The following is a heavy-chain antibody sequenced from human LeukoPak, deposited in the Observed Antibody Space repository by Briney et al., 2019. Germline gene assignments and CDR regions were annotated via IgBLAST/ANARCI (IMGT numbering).Heavy chain of an antibody. CDR3: ARVDIVVVPAAHYFDY. V-gene: IGHV1-2*02. CDR2: TNPNSGGT. D-gene: IGHD2-2*01. CDR1: GYTFTGYY. J-gene: IGHJ4*02. Sequence: ASVKVSCKASGYTFTGYYMHWVRQAPGQGHEWMGWTNPNSGGTNYAQKFQGRVTMTRDTSISTAYMELSRLRSDDTAVYYCARVDIVVVPAAHYFDYWGQGTLVTVSS.